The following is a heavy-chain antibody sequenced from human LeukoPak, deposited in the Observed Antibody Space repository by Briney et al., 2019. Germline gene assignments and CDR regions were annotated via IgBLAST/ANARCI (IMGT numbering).Heavy chain of an antibody. CDR2: ISYDGSNK. CDR3: AKDPRPKVLVGAPLDY. V-gene: IGHV3-30*18. D-gene: IGHD1-26*01. CDR1: GFTFSSYG. J-gene: IGHJ4*02. Sequence: GRSLRLSCAASGFTFSSYGMHWVRQAPGKGLEWVAVISYDGSNKYYADSVKGRFTISRDNSKNTLYLQMNSLRAEDTAVYYCAKDPRPKVLVGAPLDYWGQGTLVTVSS.